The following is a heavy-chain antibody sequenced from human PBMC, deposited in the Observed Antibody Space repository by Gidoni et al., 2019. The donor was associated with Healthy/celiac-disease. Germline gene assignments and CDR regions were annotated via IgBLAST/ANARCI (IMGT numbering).Heavy chain of an antibody. CDR2: INHSGST. CDR3: ARAGFGELLYRQNYYYYGMDV. J-gene: IGHJ6*02. D-gene: IGHD3-10*01. Sequence: QVQLQQWGAGLLKPSATLSLTCAVYGGSFSGYYWSWIRQPPGKGLEWIGEINHSGSTNYNPSLKSRVTISVDTSKNQFSLKLSSVTAADTAVYYCARAGFGELLYRQNYYYYGMDVWGQGTTVTVSS. CDR1: GGSFSGYY. V-gene: IGHV4-34*01.